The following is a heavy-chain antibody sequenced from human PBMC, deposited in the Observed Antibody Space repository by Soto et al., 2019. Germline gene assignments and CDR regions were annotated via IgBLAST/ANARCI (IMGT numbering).Heavy chain of an antibody. V-gene: IGHV4-59*01. CDR3: ARDFYDSVGYTWFDS. CDR1: GDTSTSYY. CDR2: IHNSGTS. Sequence: ETLSLTCTVSGDTSTSYYWGWIRQAPGKGLEWIGHIHNSGTSTHNPSLNGRVTISIDMSKKQFSLKLTSLTSADTAVYYCARDFYDSVGYTWFDSWSQGTLVTVSS. J-gene: IGHJ5*01. D-gene: IGHD3-22*01.